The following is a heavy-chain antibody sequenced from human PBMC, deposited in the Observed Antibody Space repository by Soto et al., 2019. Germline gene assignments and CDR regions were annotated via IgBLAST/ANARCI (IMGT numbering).Heavy chain of an antibody. J-gene: IGHJ3*02. Sequence: GGSLRLSCAASGFTFSRYSMNWVRQAPGKGLEWVSSISSSSSYIYYADSVKGRFTISRDNAKNSLYLQMNSLRAEDRAVYYCARDTRGDYDGDAFDIWGQGTMVTVSS. D-gene: IGHD4-17*01. CDR1: GFTFSRYS. V-gene: IGHV3-21*01. CDR3: ARDTRGDYDGDAFDI. CDR2: ISSSSSYI.